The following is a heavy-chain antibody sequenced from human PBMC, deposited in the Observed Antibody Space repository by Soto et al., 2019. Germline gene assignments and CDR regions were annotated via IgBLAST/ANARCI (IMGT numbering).Heavy chain of an antibody. D-gene: IGHD1-20*01. J-gene: IGHJ4*02. Sequence: QVQLQESGPGLVKPSQTLSLTCTVSGGSISSGGYYWSWIRQHPGKGLEWIGYIYYSGSTYYNPSLRSRVTMSVDTSKNQFSLKLSSVTAADTAVYYCARDGVSDRIIDYWGQGTLVTVSS. CDR1: GGSISSGGYY. CDR2: IYYSGST. CDR3: ARDGVSDRIIDY. V-gene: IGHV4-31*03.